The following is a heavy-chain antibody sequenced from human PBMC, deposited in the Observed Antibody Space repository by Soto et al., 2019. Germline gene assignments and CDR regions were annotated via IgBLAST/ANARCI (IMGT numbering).Heavy chain of an antibody. CDR1: GGSISSGDYY. D-gene: IGHD3-10*01. CDR3: ARVGGFGATTIDY. CDR2: IYYSGST. Sequence: QVQLQESGPGLVKPSQTLSLTCTVSGGSISSGDYYWSWIRQPPGKGLEWIGYIYYSGSTYYNPSLKCRVTISVATSKNQFSLKLSSVTAADTAVYYCARVGGFGATTIDYWGQGTLVTVSS. V-gene: IGHV4-30-4*01. J-gene: IGHJ4*02.